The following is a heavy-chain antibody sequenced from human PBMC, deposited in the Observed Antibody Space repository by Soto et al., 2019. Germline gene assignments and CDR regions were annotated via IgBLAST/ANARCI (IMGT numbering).Heavy chain of an antibody. CDR2: INAGNGNT. D-gene: IGHD2-2*02. CDR1: GYTFTSYA. J-gene: IGHJ4*02. Sequence: ASVKVSCKASGYTFTSYAMHWVRQAPGQRLEWMGWINAGNGNTKYSQKFRGRVTITRDTSASTAYMELSSLRSEDTAVYYCAKSATVPAAIAYWGQGTLVIVSS. V-gene: IGHV1-3*01. CDR3: AKSATVPAAIAY.